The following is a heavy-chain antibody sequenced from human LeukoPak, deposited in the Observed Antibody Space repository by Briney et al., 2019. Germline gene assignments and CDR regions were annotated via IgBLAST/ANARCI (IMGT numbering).Heavy chain of an antibody. V-gene: IGHV3-53*01. CDR1: GLTVNNNY. Sequence: GGSLRLSCAASGLTVNNNYMNWVRQAPGKGLEWVSALYIGGNTYYADSVRGRFTISRDNSKNTLYLQMNSLRAEDTAIYYCMTAAGYNFGQYWGQGTLVTVSS. CDR3: MTAAGYNFGQY. D-gene: IGHD5-18*01. CDR2: LYIGGNT. J-gene: IGHJ4*02.